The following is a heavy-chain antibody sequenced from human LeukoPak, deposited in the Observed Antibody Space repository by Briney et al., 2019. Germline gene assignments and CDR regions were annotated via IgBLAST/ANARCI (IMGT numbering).Heavy chain of an antibody. CDR3: ARHEHKAVAGDT. J-gene: IGHJ5*02. CDR1: SGSTSRSYFY. Sequence: SETLSLTCTVSSGSTSRSYFYWGRIRQPPGKGLEWIGSVYYSGNTFYSPSLKSRVTISVDTSKNHFSLRLISVTAADTAVYYCARHEHKAVAGDTWGQGTLVTVSS. CDR2: VYYSGNT. D-gene: IGHD6-19*01. V-gene: IGHV4-39*01.